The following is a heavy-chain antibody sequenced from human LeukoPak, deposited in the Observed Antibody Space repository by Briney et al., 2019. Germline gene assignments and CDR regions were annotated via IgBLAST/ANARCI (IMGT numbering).Heavy chain of an antibody. CDR1: GFTFSSYA. CDR3: ARTSVAIDF. J-gene: IGHJ4*02. D-gene: IGHD2-2*02. CDR2: IWYDGSNQ. V-gene: IGHV3-33*01. Sequence: GGSLRLSCAASGFTFSSYAMHWVRQAPGKGLEWVAVIWYDGSNQKYADSAKGRFTISRDTSKNTVYLQMNSLRVEDTAVYYCARTSVAIDFWGQGTLVTVSS.